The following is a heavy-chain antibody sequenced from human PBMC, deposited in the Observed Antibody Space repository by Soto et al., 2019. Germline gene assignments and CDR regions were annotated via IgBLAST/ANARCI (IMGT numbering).Heavy chain of an antibody. Sequence: EVQLLEAGGGLVQPGGSLGLSCVASRFTFSNYDMNWVRQAPGKGLECVSHISGSGDDTDYADSVKRRFTISRASSKNTLYLPMNSLRAEDPALYYCAKDRAVVGSRTLGGFDCWGQGTLVTVSS. J-gene: IGHJ4*02. CDR3: AKDRAVVGSRTLGGFDC. V-gene: IGHV3-23*01. D-gene: IGHD3-16*01. CDR2: ISGSGDDT. CDR1: RFTFSNYD.